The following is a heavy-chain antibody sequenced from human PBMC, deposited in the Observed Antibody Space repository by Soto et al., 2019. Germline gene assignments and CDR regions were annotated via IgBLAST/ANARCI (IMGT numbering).Heavy chain of an antibody. CDR3: ARVRLLWFGELFSPWGMDV. J-gene: IGHJ6*02. CDR2: ISYDGSNK. D-gene: IGHD3-10*01. Sequence: QVQLVESGGGVVQPGRSLRLSCAASGFTFSSYAMHWVRQAPGKGLEWVAVISYDGSNKYYADSVKGRFTISRDNSKHTLYLQMNSLRAEDTAVYYCARVRLLWFGELFSPWGMDVWGQGTTVTVSS. V-gene: IGHV3-30-3*01. CDR1: GFTFSSYA.